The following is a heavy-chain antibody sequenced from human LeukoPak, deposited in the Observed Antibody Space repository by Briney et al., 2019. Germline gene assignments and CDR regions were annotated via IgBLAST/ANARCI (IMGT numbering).Heavy chain of an antibody. J-gene: IGHJ4*01. CDR2: IYYSGST. CDR3: ARGTWPAEFDY. V-gene: IGHV4-59*08. D-gene: IGHD1-1*01. CDR1: GGSISSYY. Sequence: SETLSLTFTVAGGSISSYYWSWIRQPPGKGLGWGGYIYYSGSTNYNPSLKGRVTMSVDTSKTQFSPKLSSVTAADTPVYYCARGTWPAEFDYWGHGTLVTVSS.